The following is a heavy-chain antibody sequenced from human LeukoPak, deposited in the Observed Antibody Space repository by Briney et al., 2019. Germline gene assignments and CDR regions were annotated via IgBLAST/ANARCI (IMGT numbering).Heavy chain of an antibody. CDR3: ARSNYYDSSGSASGFGY. J-gene: IGHJ4*02. CDR2: ISSSSSTI. Sequence: PGGSLRLSCAASGFTFSSYSMNWVRQAPGKGLEWVSYISSSSSTIYYADSEKGRFTISRDNAKNSLYLQMNSLRAEDTAVYYCARSNYYDSSGSASGFGYWGQGTLVTVSS. V-gene: IGHV3-48*04. D-gene: IGHD3-22*01. CDR1: GFTFSSYS.